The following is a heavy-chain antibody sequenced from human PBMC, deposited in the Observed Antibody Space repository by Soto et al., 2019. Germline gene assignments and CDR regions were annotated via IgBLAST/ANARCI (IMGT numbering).Heavy chain of an antibody. V-gene: IGHV3-30*18. Sequence: QVQLVESGGGVVQPGRSLRLSCAASGFTFSSYGMHWVRQAPGKGLEWVAVISYDGSNKYYADAVKGRFTISRDNSKNTLYLQMNSLRAEDTAVYYCAKESRGTYDHWGQGTLVTVSS. D-gene: IGHD1-1*01. CDR3: AKESRGTYDH. CDR1: GFTFSSYG. J-gene: IGHJ4*02. CDR2: ISYDGSNK.